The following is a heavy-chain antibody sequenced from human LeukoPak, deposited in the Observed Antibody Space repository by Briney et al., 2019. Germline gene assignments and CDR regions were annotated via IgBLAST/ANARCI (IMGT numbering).Heavy chain of an antibody. D-gene: IGHD3-10*01. J-gene: IGHJ4*02. Sequence: GGSLRLSCAASGFTFSSYAVSWVRQAPGKGLEWVSAISGNGGSTYYADSVKGRFTISRDNSKNTLYLQMNSLRAEDTAVYYCAKVGEDGSGSYYKGDFDYWGQGTLVTVSS. CDR1: GFTFSSYA. CDR2: ISGNGGST. V-gene: IGHV3-23*01. CDR3: AKVGEDGSGSYYKGDFDY.